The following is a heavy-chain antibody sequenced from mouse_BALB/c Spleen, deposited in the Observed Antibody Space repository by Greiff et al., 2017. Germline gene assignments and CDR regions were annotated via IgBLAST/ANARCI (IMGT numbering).Heavy chain of an antibody. CDR2: ISYDGSN. D-gene: IGHD2-4*01. V-gene: IGHV3-6*02. J-gene: IGHJ3*01. CDR1: GYSITSGYY. Sequence: DVQLQESGPGLVKPSQSLSLTCSVTGYSITSGYYWNWIRQFPGNKLEWMGYISYDGSNNYNPSLKNRISITRDTSKNQFFLKLNSVTTEDTATYYCASEVYDYDGSWFAYWGQGTLVTVSA. CDR3: ASEVYDYDGSWFAY.